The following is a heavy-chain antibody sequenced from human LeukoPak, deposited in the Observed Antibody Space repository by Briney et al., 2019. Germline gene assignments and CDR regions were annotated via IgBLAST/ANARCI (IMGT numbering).Heavy chain of an antibody. J-gene: IGHJ4*02. V-gene: IGHV3-23*01. CDR2: ISGSGGST. CDR3: AKDVGVAAAGTGKY. CDR1: GFTFSSCA. Sequence: GGSLRLSCAASGFTFSSCAMSWVRQAPGKGLEWVSAISGSGGSTYYADSVKGRFTISRDNSKNTLYLQMNSPRAEDTAVYYCAKDVGVAAAGTGKYWGQGTLVTVSS. D-gene: IGHD6-13*01.